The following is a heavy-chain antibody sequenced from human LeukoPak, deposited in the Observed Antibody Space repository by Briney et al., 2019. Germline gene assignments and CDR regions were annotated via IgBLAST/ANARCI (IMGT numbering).Heavy chain of an antibody. J-gene: IGHJ4*02. Sequence: GGSLRLSYAASGFTFSSYAMSWVRQAPGKGLEWVSAISGSGGSTYYADSVKGRLTISRDNSKNTLYLQMNSLRAEDTAVYYCAKPGVFEYYYGSGSSSGLFSDYWGQGTLVTVSS. CDR1: GFTFSSYA. V-gene: IGHV3-23*01. CDR3: AKPGVFEYYYGSGSSSGLFSDY. CDR2: ISGSGGST. D-gene: IGHD3-10*01.